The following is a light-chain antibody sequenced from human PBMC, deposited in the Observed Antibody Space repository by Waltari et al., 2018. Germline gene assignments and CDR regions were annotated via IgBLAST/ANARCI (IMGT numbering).Light chain of an antibody. CDR2: CAY. CDR1: QSLSIAY. V-gene: IGKV3-20*01. Sequence: EIVLTQSPGSLSLSPGERATLSCRASQSLSIAYLAWYQHKSGQAPRLLIYCAYYRAPDTPDRFSGSGSGTGFTLTISRLEPEDFAVYYCQQSDTSPGTFGQGTKLEIK. J-gene: IGKJ2*01. CDR3: QQSDTSPGT.